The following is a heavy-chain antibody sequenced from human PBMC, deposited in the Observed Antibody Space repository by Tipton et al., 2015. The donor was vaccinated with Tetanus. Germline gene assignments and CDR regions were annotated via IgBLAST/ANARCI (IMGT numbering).Heavy chain of an antibody. CDR3: ARGATILLRLGEFTDAFDV. CDR2: ISYSGST. D-gene: IGHD3-10*01. J-gene: IGHJ3*01. V-gene: IGHV4-30-4*01. Sequence: GLVKPSETLSLTCTVSGGSISSGDNYWSWLRQPPGKGLEWIGYISYSGSTYYNPSIQSRVTMSRDASKNQFSLRLSSVTAADTAVYFCARGATILLRLGEFTDAFDVWGQGTLVTVSS. CDR1: GGSISSGDNY.